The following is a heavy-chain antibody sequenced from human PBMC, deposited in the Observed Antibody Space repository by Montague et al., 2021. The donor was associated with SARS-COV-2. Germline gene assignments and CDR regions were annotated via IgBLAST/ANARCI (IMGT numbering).Heavy chain of an antibody. CDR1: GGSFSGYY. CDR2: INQSGRT. V-gene: IGHV4-34*01. CDR3: ATLPSSITIFGVVQGYYFDD. J-gene: IGHJ4*02. D-gene: IGHD3-3*01. Sequence: SETLSLTCAVYGGSFSGYYWSWIRQPPEKGLEWIGEINQSGRTNNNPSPKSRVIISVDTSKNQFSLKLSSVTAADTAVYYCATLPSSITIFGVVQGYYFDDWGQGTLVTVSS.